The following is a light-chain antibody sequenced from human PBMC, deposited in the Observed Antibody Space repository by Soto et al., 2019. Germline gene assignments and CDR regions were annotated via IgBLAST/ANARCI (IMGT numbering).Light chain of an antibody. Sequence: DIQLTQSPSLLCASLGDRGPLTCRASQSNRSTYLARSQQTPGKAPNILIYAASTLQSGVPSRFSGRGSWTDFALTISSLQPEDFATYYCQQLNSYPLTFGGGTKVDIK. CDR2: AAS. CDR3: QQLNSYPLT. V-gene: IGKV1-9*01. CDR1: QSNRSTY. J-gene: IGKJ4*01.